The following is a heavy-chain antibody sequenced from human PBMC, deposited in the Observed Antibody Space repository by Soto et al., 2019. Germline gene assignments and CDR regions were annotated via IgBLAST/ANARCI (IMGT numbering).Heavy chain of an antibody. CDR1: GYTFTSYY. Sequence: ASVKVSCKASGYTFTSYYMHWVRQAPGQGLEWMGIINPSGGSTSYAQKFQDRVTMTRDTSTSTVYMELSSLRSEDTAVYYCARGSEYYYDSSGPFQHWGQGTLVTVSS. CDR2: INPSGGST. D-gene: IGHD3-22*01. J-gene: IGHJ1*01. CDR3: ARGSEYYYDSSGPFQH. V-gene: IGHV1-46*01.